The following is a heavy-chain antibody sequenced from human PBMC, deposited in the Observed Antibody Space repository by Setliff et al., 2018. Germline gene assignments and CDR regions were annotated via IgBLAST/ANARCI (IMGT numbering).Heavy chain of an antibody. J-gene: IGHJ4*02. D-gene: IGHD3-22*01. CDR3: ARESRYYYDNLGTLDY. CDR1: GGSISSYY. V-gene: IGHV4-4*07. Sequence: SETLSLTCTVSGGSISSYYWSWIRQPAGKGLEWVGHIYIGGSANYNPSLKSRVTMSIDTSKNQFSLKLNSVTAADTAVYYCARESRYYYDNLGTLDYWGQGTLVTVSS. CDR2: IYIGGSA.